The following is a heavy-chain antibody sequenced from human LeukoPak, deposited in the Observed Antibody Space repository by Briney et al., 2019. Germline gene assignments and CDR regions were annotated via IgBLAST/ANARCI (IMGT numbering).Heavy chain of an antibody. D-gene: IGHD3-16*01. J-gene: IGHJ6*02. CDR2: IYASGTT. V-gene: IGHV4-61*01. CDR1: GGSVSSGSYY. CDR3: ARGGGLDV. Sequence: SETLSLTCTVSGGSVSSGSYYWSWIRQPPGKELEYIGYIYASGTTNYNPSLKSRVTILLDMSKNQFSLRLSSVTAADTAVYFCARGGGLDVWGQGATVTVSS.